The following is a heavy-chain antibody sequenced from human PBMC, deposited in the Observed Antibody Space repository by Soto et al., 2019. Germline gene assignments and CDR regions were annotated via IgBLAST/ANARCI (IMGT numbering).Heavy chain of an antibody. J-gene: IGHJ6*01. CDR2: MGYSGYT. Sequence: QVQLQESGPGLVKPSETLSLTCTVSGGSMSSYYCSWFRQPPGKGLEWIGYMGYSGYTSYNPSLRSRLTXXVXAXXNQFSMKLTSVTAADTALYYCAQGGFGPFYGLVDVGGQGTTVIVS. D-gene: IGHD3-10*01. CDR3: AQGGFGPFYGLVDV. V-gene: IGHV4-59*12. CDR1: GGSMSSYY.